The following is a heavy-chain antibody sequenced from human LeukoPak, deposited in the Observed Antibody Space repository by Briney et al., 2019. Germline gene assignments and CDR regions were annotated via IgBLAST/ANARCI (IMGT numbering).Heavy chain of an antibody. V-gene: IGHV1-8*02. CDR2: MNPNSGNT. CDR3: AVGSAYYYYMDV. D-gene: IGHD2-15*01. Sequence: ASVKVSCKASGYTFTSYYMHWVRQAPGQGLEWMGWMNPNSGNTGYAQKFQGRVTMTRNTSISTAYMELSSLRSEDTAVYYCAVGSAYYYYMDVWGKGTTVTISS. J-gene: IGHJ6*03. CDR1: GYTFTSYY.